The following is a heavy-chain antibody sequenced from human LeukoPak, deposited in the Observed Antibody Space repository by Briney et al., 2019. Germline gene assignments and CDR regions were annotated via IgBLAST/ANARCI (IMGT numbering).Heavy chain of an antibody. CDR2: INHSGST. D-gene: IGHD3-10*01. V-gene: IGHV4-34*01. CDR3: ARAPRTGRYYYYGMDV. J-gene: IGHJ6*02. CDR1: GGSFSGYY. Sequence: PSETLSLTCAVYGGSFSGYYWSWIRQPPGKGLEWIGEINHSGSTNYNPSLKSRVTISVDTSKNQFSLKLSSVTAADTAVYYCARAPRTGRYYYYGMDVWGQGTTVIVSS.